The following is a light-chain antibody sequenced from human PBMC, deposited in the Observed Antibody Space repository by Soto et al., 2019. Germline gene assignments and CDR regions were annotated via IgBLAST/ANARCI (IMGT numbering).Light chain of an antibody. V-gene: IGKV1-39*01. Sequence: DIQMTQSTSSLSASVGDIVTITCLASQTIRTYLNWYQHKRGKAPNLLIYAASILQSGVPSRFSGSGSGTDFTLTISNLQPEDFATYYCQQTYSTPPVTFGQGTRLEIK. CDR2: AAS. CDR3: QQTYSTPPVT. J-gene: IGKJ5*01. CDR1: QTIRTY.